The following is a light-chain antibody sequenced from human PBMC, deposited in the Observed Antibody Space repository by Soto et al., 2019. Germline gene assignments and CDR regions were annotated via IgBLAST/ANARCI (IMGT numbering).Light chain of an antibody. CDR3: QQSYMDPIT. J-gene: IGKJ5*01. CDR1: QGISRW. Sequence: DIQMTQSPATLSASVGDRVTITCRASQGISRWLAWYQKKPGKAPNLLIYDASRLQSGVPSRFSGSGGGTDFTLSISTVQPEDFATYFCQQSYMDPITFGQGTRLEIK. CDR2: DAS. V-gene: IGKV1-12*01.